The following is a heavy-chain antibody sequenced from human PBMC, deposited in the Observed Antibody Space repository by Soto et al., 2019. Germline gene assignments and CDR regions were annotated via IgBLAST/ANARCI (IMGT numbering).Heavy chain of an antibody. CDR1: GFIFENFG. Sequence: GGSLRLSXAASGFIFENFGMSWVRQAPGKGLEWISSISGCGFKKYYADSVKGRFTISRDNSKSTVYLELNNLSAEDTAVYHCAKNQGVELVPLATVDWFDPWGQGSVVTVSS. CDR3: AKNQGVELVPLATVDWFDP. CDR2: ISGCGFKK. D-gene: IGHD1-26*01. J-gene: IGHJ5*02. V-gene: IGHV3-23*01.